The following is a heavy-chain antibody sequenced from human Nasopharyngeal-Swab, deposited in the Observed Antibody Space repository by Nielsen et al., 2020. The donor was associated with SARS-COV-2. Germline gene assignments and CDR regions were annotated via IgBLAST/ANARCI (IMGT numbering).Heavy chain of an antibody. V-gene: IGHV3-7*01. CDR2: INGDGSGE. Sequence: GESLKISCVVSGFTFGSSWMTWVRQAPGKGLEWLANINGDGSGENYVDSVKGRFTISRDNSKNSLYLQMNSLRVEDTAIYYCARDSYTRPDYWGQGTLVTVSS. CDR3: ARDSYTRPDY. D-gene: IGHD2-2*02. CDR1: GFTFGSSW. J-gene: IGHJ4*02.